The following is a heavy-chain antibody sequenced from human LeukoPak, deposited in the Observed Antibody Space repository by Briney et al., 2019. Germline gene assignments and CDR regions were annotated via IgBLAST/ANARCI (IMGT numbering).Heavy chain of an antibody. D-gene: IGHD6-6*01. CDR1: GFTFSSYS. J-gene: IGHJ6*03. Sequence: GGSLRLSCAASGFTFSSYSMNWVRQAPGKGLEWVSSISSSGSTIYYADPVKGRFTISRDNAKNSVYLQMNSLRAEDTAVYYCASPNPRIAARPYYYYYMDVWGKGTTVTVSS. CDR3: ASPNPRIAARPYYYYYMDV. CDR2: ISSSGSTI. V-gene: IGHV3-48*04.